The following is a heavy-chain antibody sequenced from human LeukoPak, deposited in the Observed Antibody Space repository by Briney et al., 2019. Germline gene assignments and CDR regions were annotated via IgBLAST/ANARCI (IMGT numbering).Heavy chain of an antibody. CDR1: GYTFDNYW. Sequence: GESLKISCEGSGYTFDNYWIAWVRQKPGKGLEWMGMISADGSDTRYNPSLQGHVTISADKSISTAYLQWSSLKASDTAMYYCARPPYGYSGSYSYYFDYWGQGTLVTVSS. CDR3: ARPPYGYSGSYSYYFDY. D-gene: IGHD1-26*01. J-gene: IGHJ4*02. V-gene: IGHV5-51*01. CDR2: ISADGSDT.